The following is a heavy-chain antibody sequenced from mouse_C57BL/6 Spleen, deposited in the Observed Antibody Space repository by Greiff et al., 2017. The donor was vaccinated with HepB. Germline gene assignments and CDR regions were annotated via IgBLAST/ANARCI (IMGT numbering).Heavy chain of an antibody. V-gene: IGHV1-72*01. Sequence: QVQLQQSGAELVKPGASVKLSCKASGYTFTSYWMHWVKQRPGRGLEWIGRIDPNSGGTKYNEKFKSKATLTVDKPSSTAYMQLSSLTSEDSAVYYCARCPREGTVVAGAPFDYWGQGTTLTVSS. CDR1: GYTFTSYW. CDR2: IDPNSGGT. CDR3: ARCPREGTVVAGAPFDY. J-gene: IGHJ2*01. D-gene: IGHD1-1*01.